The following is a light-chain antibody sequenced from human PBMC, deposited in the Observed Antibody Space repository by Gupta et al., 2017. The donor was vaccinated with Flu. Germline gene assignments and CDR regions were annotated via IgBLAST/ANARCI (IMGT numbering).Light chain of an antibody. CDR3: QQRDDWPLT. J-gene: IGKJ4*01. V-gene: IGKV3-11*01. CDR2: DAS. Sequence: EVVLTQSPATLSLSPGQRATLSCRATQSVSSYLAWYQQKPGQAPRLLIYDASKRATGIPARFSGRGSGTXFTLTVXNLEPEDSAVYYCQQRDDWPLTFGXGTKVEIE. CDR1: QSVSSY.